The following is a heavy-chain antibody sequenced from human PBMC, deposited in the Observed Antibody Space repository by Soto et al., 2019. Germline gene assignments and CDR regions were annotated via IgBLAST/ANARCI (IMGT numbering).Heavy chain of an antibody. Sequence: QLRLQEAGPGLVKPSETLSLTCTVSGGSISSSSYYWGWIRQPPGKGPEWIGAIYYNGNTYYNPSLKSRVTMSGDTSKNQFSLKRSSATAADTAMYYCARQTGVFGHYFDYWGQGTLVTVSS. J-gene: IGHJ4*02. V-gene: IGHV4-39*01. CDR1: GGSISSSSYY. D-gene: IGHD3-16*01. CDR2: IYYNGNT. CDR3: ARQTGVFGHYFDY.